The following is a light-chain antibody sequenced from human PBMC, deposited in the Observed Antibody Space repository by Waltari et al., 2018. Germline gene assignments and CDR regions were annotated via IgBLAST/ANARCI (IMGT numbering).Light chain of an antibody. V-gene: IGLV2-11*01. CDR2: DVV. CDR3: CSYVGSNVV. J-gene: IGLJ2*01. CDR1: SSDFNGYNY. Sequence: QSALTQPRSVSGSPGQSVTISCSGTSSDFNGYNYVSWYQQLPGKAPKLMIYDVVKRPSGVPVRFSASKSGNTASLTNSGLQAEDEADYYCCSYVGSNVVFGGGTKLTVL.